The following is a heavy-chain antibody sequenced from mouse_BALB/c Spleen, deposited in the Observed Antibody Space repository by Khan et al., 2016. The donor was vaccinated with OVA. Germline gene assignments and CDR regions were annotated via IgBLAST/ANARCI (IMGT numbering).Heavy chain of an antibody. J-gene: IGHJ3*01. V-gene: IGHV1S29*02. CDR1: GYTFTDYN. CDR2: IFPNKGYS. D-gene: IGHD3-2*02. CDR3: VRASSSSFAY. Sequence: VRLQQSGPGLVKSGASVKISCKASGYTFTDYNMDWVKQSHGKSLERIGYIFPNKGYSGYKQMFKTKATLSVDHSSSIAYMELPSLTTEDAVGALCVRASSSSFAYWGQGTRATVSA.